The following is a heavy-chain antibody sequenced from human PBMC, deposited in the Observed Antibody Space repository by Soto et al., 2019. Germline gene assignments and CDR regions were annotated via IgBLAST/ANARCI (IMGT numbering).Heavy chain of an antibody. CDR1: GYRFSSYW. D-gene: IGHD6-13*01. J-gene: IGHJ4*02. CDR2: IYPADSDT. CDR3: ARRYIAAPATAFDL. V-gene: IGHV5-51*01. Sequence: PGESLKISCQGSGYRFSSYWIHWVLQLPGKGLESVGIIYPADSDTRYSPSFQGQVTISADKTISTTYLQWSSLKASDTAMYFCARRYIAAPATAFDLWGQGTPVTVSS.